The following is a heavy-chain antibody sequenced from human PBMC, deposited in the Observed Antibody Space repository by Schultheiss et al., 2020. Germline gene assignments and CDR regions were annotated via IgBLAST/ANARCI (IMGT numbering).Heavy chain of an antibody. J-gene: IGHJ4*02. CDR3: ARVLWTTYYDSSGFYLYYFDS. D-gene: IGHD3-22*01. V-gene: IGHV1-8*02. CDR2: MNPNSGNT. Sequence: ASAKVSCKASGFTFTSSAMQWVRQATGQGLEWMGWMNPNSGNTGYAQKFQGRVTMTRNTSISTAYMELSSLRSEDTAVYFCARVLWTTYYDSSGFYLYYFDSWGQGTLVTVSS. CDR1: GFTFTSSA.